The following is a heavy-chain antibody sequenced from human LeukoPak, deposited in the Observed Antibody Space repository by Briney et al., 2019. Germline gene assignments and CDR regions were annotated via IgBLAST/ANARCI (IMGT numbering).Heavy chain of an antibody. V-gene: IGHV3-53*01. D-gene: IGHD3-22*01. CDR3: AREAERITMIVVAKNNNWFDP. CDR1: GFTVSSNY. J-gene: IGHJ5*02. Sequence: GGSLRLSCAASGFTVSSNYMSWVRQAPGKGLEWVSVIYSGGSTYYADSVKGRFTISRDNSKNTLYLQMNSLRAEDTAVYYCAREAERITMIVVAKNNNWFDPWGQGTLVTVSS. CDR2: IYSGGST.